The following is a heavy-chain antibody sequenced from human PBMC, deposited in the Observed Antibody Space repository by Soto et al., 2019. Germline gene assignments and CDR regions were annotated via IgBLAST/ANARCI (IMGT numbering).Heavy chain of an antibody. CDR3: ATTPLPGIAVAGKGLTFDY. CDR1: GGSISSYY. Sequence: PSETLSLTCTVSGGSISSYYWSWIRQPPGKGLEWIGYIYYSGSTNYNPSLKSRVTISVDTSKNQFSLKLSSVTAADTAVYYCATTPLPGIAVAGKGLTFDYWGQGTLVTVPS. D-gene: IGHD6-19*01. J-gene: IGHJ4*02. V-gene: IGHV4-59*01. CDR2: IYYSGST.